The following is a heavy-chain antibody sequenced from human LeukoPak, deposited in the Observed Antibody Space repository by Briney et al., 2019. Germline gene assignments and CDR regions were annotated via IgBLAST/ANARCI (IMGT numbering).Heavy chain of an antibody. CDR1: GGTFSSYA. D-gene: IGHD3-10*01. V-gene: IGHV1-69*13. J-gene: IGHJ4*02. Sequence: ASVDVSCTASGGTFSSYAISWVRQAPGQGVGWLGGIIPFFGTANYAQKFQGRVTITADESTSTAYMELSSMRSEDTAVYYCARDRGSKITMVRGTLDYWGQGALVTVSS. CDR2: IIPFFGTA. CDR3: ARDRGSKITMVRGTLDY.